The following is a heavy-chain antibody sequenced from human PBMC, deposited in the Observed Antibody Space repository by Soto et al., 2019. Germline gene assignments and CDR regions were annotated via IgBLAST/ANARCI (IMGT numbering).Heavy chain of an antibody. CDR2: IHYSGST. CDR3: GGVPHY. V-gene: IGHV4-31*02. CDR1: IPTTCRGCYY. J-gene: IGHJ4*02. D-gene: IGHD2-8*01. Sequence: LSESGTVAIPTTCRGCYYVGWIRQHPGKGLEWNWYIHYSGSTYFNPSLKGRGTLSVDTSKNQFSLKLSSVTAADTAVYYCGGVPHYWGQGT.